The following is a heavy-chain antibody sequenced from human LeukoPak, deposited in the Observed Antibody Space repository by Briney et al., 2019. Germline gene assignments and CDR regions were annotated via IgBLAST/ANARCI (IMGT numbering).Heavy chain of an antibody. CDR1: GFVFRSYA. CDR2: IASDGSST. CDR3: ARGRPHGNDY. Sequence: GGSLRLSCAASGFVFRSYAMSWVRQAPGKGLVWVSRIASDGSSTTYADSVKGRFSISRDNAKNTLYLQMNSLRVEDTAVYYCARGRPHGNDYWGQGTLVTVSS. J-gene: IGHJ4*02. V-gene: IGHV3-74*01. D-gene: IGHD4-23*01.